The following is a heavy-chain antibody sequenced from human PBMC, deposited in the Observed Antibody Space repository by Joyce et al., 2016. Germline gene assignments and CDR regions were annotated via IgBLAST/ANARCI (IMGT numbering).Heavy chain of an antibody. CDR2: ISWNGDTV. J-gene: IGHJ4*02. Sequence: EVQLVESGGTLVQPGGALTLSCAASGFIFETQAMHRVRQAPGKGLEWVSGISWNGDTVVSADSGKGRFSISRDNSKSSLYLQMNGLRPEDTALYYCVKGGYCRSAFCFAFVDFDDWGPGTVVTVSS. V-gene: IGHV3-9*01. D-gene: IGHD2-15*01. CDR3: VKGGYCRSAFCFAFVDFDD. CDR1: GFIFETQA.